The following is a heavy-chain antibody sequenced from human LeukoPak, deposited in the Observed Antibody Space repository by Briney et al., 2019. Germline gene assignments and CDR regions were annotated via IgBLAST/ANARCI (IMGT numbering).Heavy chain of an antibody. CDR2: IKQDGSEK. J-gene: IGHJ4*02. D-gene: IGHD3-22*01. Sequence: ETLSLTCTVSGGSISSSSYYWGWIRQPPGKGLEWVGNIKQDGSEKFYVDSVRGRFTISRDNTKNSLYLQMDSVRVEDTAVYYCAGGSGWTTTYWGQGTLVTVSS. V-gene: IGHV3-7*04. CDR1: GGSISSSSYY. CDR3: AGGSGWTTTY.